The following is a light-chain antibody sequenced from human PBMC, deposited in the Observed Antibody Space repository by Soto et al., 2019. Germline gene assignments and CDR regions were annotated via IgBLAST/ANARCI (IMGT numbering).Light chain of an antibody. V-gene: IGKV3-20*01. Sequence: EIVLTQSPGTLSLSPGDRATLSCRASQSVSSNYLAWYQQRPGQAPRLVIFGASSRATGIPDRFSGSGSGTDFTLTISRLEPEEFAVYYCQQYGASPLTFGGGTKVEI. CDR2: GAS. J-gene: IGKJ4*01. CDR1: QSVSSNY. CDR3: QQYGASPLT.